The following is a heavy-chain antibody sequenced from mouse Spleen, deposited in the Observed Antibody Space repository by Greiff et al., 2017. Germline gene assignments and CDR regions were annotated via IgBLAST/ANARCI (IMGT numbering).Heavy chain of an antibody. D-gene: IGHD4-1*01. V-gene: IGHV5-9-1*01. J-gene: IGHJ3*01. CDR3: ARRGELGQGFAY. CDR2: ISSGGSYT. CDR1: GFTFSSYA. Sequence: EVKLVESGGGLVKPGGSLKLSCAASGFTFSSYAMSWVRQTPEKRLEWVATISSGGSYTYYPDSVKGRFTISRDNAKNTLYLQMSSLRSEDTAMYYCARRGELGQGFAYWGQGTLVTVSA.